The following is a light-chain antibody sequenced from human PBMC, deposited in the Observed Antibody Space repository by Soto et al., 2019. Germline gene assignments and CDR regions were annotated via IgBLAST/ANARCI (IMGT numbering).Light chain of an antibody. CDR3: QQYNNWHPWT. CDR2: SAS. CDR1: QTVSTN. Sequence: EIVMTQSPATLYVSPGERATLSCRASQTVSTNLAWYQQKPGQAPRLLIYSASTRASSFPDRFSGSGSGTEFTLTFYSLQSEDSAVYYCQQYNNWHPWTFGQGTKVDIK. V-gene: IGKV3-15*01. J-gene: IGKJ1*01.